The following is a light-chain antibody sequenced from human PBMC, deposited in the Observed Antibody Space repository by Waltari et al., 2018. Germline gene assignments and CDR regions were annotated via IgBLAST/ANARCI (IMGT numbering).Light chain of an antibody. Sequence: AIQMTQSPSSLSASVGDRVPITCRASQGSRNDLGWYQQRPGKAPKLLIYGSSTLQSGVPSRFSGSGFGTDFTLTINSLQPEDFATYYCLQDYSYPWTFGQGTKVEIK. CDR1: QGSRND. CDR2: GSS. V-gene: IGKV1-6*01. CDR3: LQDYSYPWT. J-gene: IGKJ1*01.